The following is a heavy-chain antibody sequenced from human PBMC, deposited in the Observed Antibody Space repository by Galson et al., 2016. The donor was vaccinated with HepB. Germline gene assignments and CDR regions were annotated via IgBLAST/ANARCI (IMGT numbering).Heavy chain of an antibody. Sequence: ETLSLTCNVSGGSISSSGYYWGWIRQPPGKELEWIGTFYVGGNTYYNPSLKGRVTISADTSKNEFSLKVTSVTAADTAIYCCGTKGKEWLVHGYFDHWGQGTLVPVS. D-gene: IGHD6-19*01. CDR2: FYVGGNT. CDR3: GTKGKEWLVHGYFDH. J-gene: IGHJ4*02. CDR1: GGSISSSGYY. V-gene: IGHV4-39*01.